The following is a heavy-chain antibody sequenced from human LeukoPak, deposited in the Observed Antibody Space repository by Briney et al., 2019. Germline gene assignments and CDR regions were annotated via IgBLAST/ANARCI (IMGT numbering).Heavy chain of an antibody. D-gene: IGHD4-17*01. CDR3: AREGDYGDSHAFDI. CDR2: IIPIFGTA. J-gene: IGHJ3*02. V-gene: IGHV1-69*13. Sequence: GASVKVSCKASGGTFSSYAISWVRQAPGQGLEWMGGIIPIFGTANYAQKFQGRVTITADESTSTAYMELSSLRSEDTAVYYCAREGDYGDSHAFDIWGQGTMVTVSS. CDR1: GGTFSSYA.